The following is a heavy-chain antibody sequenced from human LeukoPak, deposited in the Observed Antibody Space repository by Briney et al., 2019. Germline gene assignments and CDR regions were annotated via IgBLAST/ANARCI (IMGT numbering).Heavy chain of an antibody. D-gene: IGHD3-3*01. Sequence: GGSLRLSCVASGFTFNSYAMTWVRQAPGKGLEWVSAISGSGGSTYYADSVKGRFTISRDNSKNTLYLQMNSLRAEDTAVYYCAKDLYYDFWSGYYYYYGMDVWGQGTTVTVSS. CDR2: ISGSGGST. CDR1: GFTFNSYA. J-gene: IGHJ6*02. CDR3: AKDLYYDFWSGYYYYYGMDV. V-gene: IGHV3-23*01.